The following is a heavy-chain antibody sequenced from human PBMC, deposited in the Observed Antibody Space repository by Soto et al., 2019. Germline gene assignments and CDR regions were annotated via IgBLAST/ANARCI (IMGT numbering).Heavy chain of an antibody. J-gene: IGHJ6*03. D-gene: IGHD6-6*01. CDR1: GYTFTSYG. Sequence: ASVKVSCKASGYTFTSYGISWVRQAPGQGLEWMGWISAYNGNTNYAQKLQGRVTMTTETSTSTAYMELRSLRSDDTAVYYCARAVRANYYMDVWGKGTTVTVSS. CDR3: ARAVRANYYMDV. CDR2: ISAYNGNT. V-gene: IGHV1-18*01.